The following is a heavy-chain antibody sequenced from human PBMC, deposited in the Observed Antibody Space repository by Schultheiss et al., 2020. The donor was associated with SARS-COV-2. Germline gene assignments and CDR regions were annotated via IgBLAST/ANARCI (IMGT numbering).Heavy chain of an antibody. D-gene: IGHD2-15*01. J-gene: IGHJ6*02. V-gene: IGHV3-11*04. CDR1: GFTFSDYY. CDR3: ARDDRVVHYGMDV. CDR2: ISSSGSTI. Sequence: GGSLRLSCAASGFTFSDYYMSWIRQAPGKGLEWVSYISSSGSTIYYADSVKGRFTISRDNAMNSLYLQMNSLRAEDTAVYYCARDDRVVHYGMDVWGQGTTVTVSS.